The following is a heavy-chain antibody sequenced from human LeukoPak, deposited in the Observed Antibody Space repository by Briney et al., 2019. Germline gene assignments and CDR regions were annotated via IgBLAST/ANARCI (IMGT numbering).Heavy chain of an antibody. V-gene: IGHV3-23*01. CDR3: AKDRISGPKRRAMDV. Sequence: PGGSLRLSCAASGFTFSSYSMNWVRQAPGKGLEWVSAISGSGGSTYYADSVKGRFSISRDNSNNTLYLLMNSLRVEDTAVYYCAKDRISGPKRRAMDVWGQGTTVTVSS. J-gene: IGHJ6*02. D-gene: IGHD3-10*01. CDR2: ISGSGGST. CDR1: GFTFSSYS.